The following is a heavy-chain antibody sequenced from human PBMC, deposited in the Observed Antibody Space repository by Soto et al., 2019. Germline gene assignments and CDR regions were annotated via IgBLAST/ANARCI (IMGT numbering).Heavy chain of an antibody. CDR1: GGSISSSSYY. V-gene: IGHV4-39*01. CDR2: IYYSGST. CDR3: ARHSLSHYDILTGYYRRWDDYGMDV. Sequence: PSETLSLTCTVSGGSISSSSYYWGWIRQPPGKGLEWIGSIYYSGSTYYNPSLKSRVTISVDTSKNQFSLKLSSVTAADTAVYYCARHSLSHYDILTGYYRRWDDYGMDVWGQGTTVTVSS. D-gene: IGHD3-9*01. J-gene: IGHJ6*02.